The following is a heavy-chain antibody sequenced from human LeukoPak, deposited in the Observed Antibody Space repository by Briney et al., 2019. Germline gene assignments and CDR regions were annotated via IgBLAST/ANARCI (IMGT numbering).Heavy chain of an antibody. CDR1: GGSISSSSYY. Sequence: SETLSLTCTVSGGSISSSSYYWGWIRQPPGKGLEWIGSIYYSGSTYYNPSLKSRVTISVDTSKNRFSLKLSSVTAADTAVYYCARHQLSPEELERPGGFDPWGQGTLVTVSS. CDR3: ARHQLSPEELERPGGFDP. J-gene: IGHJ5*02. V-gene: IGHV4-39*01. CDR2: IYYSGST. D-gene: IGHD1-1*01.